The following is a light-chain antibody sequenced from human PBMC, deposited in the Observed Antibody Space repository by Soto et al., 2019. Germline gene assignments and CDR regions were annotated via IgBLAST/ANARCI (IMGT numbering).Light chain of an antibody. J-gene: IGLJ2*01. Sequence: QPVLTQSPSASASLGASVTLTCTLSSGHSSYAIAWHQQQPEKGPRYLMKLNSDGSHGKGDGIPDRFSGSSSGAERYLTISSLQSEDEADYYCQTWGTGTVVFGGGTKLTVL. V-gene: IGLV4-69*01. CDR2: LNSDGSH. CDR1: SGHSSYA. CDR3: QTWGTGTVV.